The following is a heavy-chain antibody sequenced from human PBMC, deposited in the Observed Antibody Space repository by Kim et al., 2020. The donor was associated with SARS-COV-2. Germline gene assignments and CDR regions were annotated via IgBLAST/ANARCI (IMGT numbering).Heavy chain of an antibody. Sequence: YADSLRDRFTISRDNSRNVLYLQMDSLRAEDTAIYYCVTDTALRDGFDTYWGQGTLVTVSS. CDR3: VTDTALRDGFDTY. V-gene: IGHV3-33*03. J-gene: IGHJ4*02. D-gene: IGHD5-12*01.